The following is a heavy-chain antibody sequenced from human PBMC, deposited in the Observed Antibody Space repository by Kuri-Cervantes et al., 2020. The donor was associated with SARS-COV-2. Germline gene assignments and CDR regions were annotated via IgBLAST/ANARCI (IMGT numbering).Heavy chain of an antibody. D-gene: IGHD1-7*01. Sequence: SETLSLTCTVSGGSISSYYWSWIRQPPGKGLEWIGSIYYSGSTYYNPSLKSRVTISVDTSKNQFSLKLSSVTAADTAVYYCARLEVNAYNWNYAPYFDYWGQGTLVTVSS. CDR2: IYYSGST. V-gene: IGHV4-39*01. J-gene: IGHJ4*02. CDR1: GGSISSYY. CDR3: ARLEVNAYNWNYAPYFDY.